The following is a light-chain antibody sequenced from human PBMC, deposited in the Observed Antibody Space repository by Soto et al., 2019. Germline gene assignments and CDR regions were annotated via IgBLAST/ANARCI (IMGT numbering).Light chain of an antibody. Sequence: ETVLTQSPATLSLSPGERATLSCRASQSVSSYLAWYQQKPGQAPRLLISDASNRATGIPARFSGSGSGTDFTLTISSLEPEDFAVYYCQQRSNWPPALTFGGGTKVDIK. CDR3: QQRSNWPPALT. V-gene: IGKV3-11*01. CDR1: QSVSSY. CDR2: DAS. J-gene: IGKJ4*01.